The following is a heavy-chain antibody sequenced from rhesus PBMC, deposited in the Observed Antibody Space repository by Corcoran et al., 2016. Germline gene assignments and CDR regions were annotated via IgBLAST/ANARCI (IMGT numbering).Heavy chain of an antibody. CDR3: ARSKGVTLFDY. CDR1: GGSISDDYY. CDR2: IYGSGGGT. Sequence: QVQLQESGPGLVKPSETLSLTCAVSGGSISDDYYCSWIRQPPGKGLEWIGYIYGSGGGTNYNPSLKNRVTISIETSKNQFSLKLSPVTAADTAVYYCARSKGVTLFDYWGQGVLVTVSS. D-gene: IGHD4-23*01. V-gene: IGHV4-106*01. J-gene: IGHJ4*01.